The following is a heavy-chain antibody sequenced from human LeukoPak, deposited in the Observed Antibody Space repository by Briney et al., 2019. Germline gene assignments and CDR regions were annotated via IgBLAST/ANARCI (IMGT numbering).Heavy chain of an antibody. D-gene: IGHD3-16*02. CDR2: IYYSGST. J-gene: IGHJ4*02. CDR1: GDSISSYY. CDR3: ARGVITFGGVISPPDY. Sequence: PSETLSLTCTVSGDSISSYYWSWIRQPPGKGLEWIGYIYYSGSTNYNPSLKSRVTISVDTSKNQFSLKLSSVTAADTAVYYCARGVITFGGVISPPDYWGQGTLVTVSS. V-gene: IGHV4-59*01.